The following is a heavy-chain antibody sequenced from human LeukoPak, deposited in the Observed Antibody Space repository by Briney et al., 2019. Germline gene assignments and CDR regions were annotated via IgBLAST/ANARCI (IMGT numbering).Heavy chain of an antibody. D-gene: IGHD3-9*01. CDR2: ISSSGSTI. V-gene: IGHV3-48*04. Sequence: GGSLRLSCAASGFTFSSYRMNWARQAPGKGLEWVSYISSSGSTIYYADSVKGRFTISRDNAKNSLYLQMNGLRAEDTAVYYCASPDILTGYPANDAFDIWGQGTMVTVSS. CDR3: ASPDILTGYPANDAFDI. J-gene: IGHJ3*02. CDR1: GFTFSSYR.